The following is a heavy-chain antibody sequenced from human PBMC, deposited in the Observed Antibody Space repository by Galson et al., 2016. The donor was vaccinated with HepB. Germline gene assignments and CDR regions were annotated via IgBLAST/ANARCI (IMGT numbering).Heavy chain of an antibody. CDR1: GGTLSTYA. Sequence: SVKVSCKASGGTLSTYAISWVRQAPGQGLEWMGGIIPMFGTATYAQKFQGRVTITVDEATNTAYMELSSLRSEDTAVYYCARGNTYYVGFDYWGQGTLVTVSS. D-gene: IGHD3-22*01. V-gene: IGHV1-69*13. J-gene: IGHJ4*02. CDR3: ARGNTYYVGFDY. CDR2: IIPMFGTA.